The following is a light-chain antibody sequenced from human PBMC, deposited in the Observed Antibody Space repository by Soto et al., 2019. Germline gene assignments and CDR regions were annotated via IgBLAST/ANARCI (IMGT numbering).Light chain of an antibody. J-gene: IGLJ3*02. CDR1: SSNIGAGYY. CDR2: RNN. V-gene: IGLV1-40*01. Sequence: QLVLTQPPSVSGAPGQRVTIACAGTSSNIGAGYYVHWYHHLPGTPPRLLIYRNNKRPSGVPERFSASLSGSSASLTIAGLQGEDEGDYYCQSYDNDLSSVFGGGTKVTVL. CDR3: QSYDNDLSSV.